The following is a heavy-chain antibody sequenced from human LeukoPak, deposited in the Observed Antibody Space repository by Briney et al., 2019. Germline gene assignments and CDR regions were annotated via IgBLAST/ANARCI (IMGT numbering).Heavy chain of an antibody. D-gene: IGHD3-10*01. Sequence: GGSLRLSCAASGFTFSSYGMHWVRQAPGKGLEWVAVIWYDGSNKYYADSVKGRLTISRDNSKNTLYLQMNSLRAEDTAVYYCAKGSDGTRFVDYWGQGTLVTVSS. CDR3: AKGSDGTRFVDY. J-gene: IGHJ4*02. V-gene: IGHV3-33*06. CDR2: IWYDGSNK. CDR1: GFTFSSYG.